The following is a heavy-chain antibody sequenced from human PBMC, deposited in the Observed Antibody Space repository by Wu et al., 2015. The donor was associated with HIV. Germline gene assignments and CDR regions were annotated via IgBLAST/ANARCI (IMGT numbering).Heavy chain of an antibody. J-gene: IGHJ2*01. Sequence: QVQLAQSETEMKKPGASLKVSCKASGYTFSAYDINWVRQAPGQGLEWVGWMNPNSGNTGYPQKFQGRVTMTRDTSISTAYMELSSLKSEDTAVYYCARAASFFYDKHGYYRNWYFDVWGRGSLVAVSS. V-gene: IGHV1-8*01. D-gene: IGHD3-22*01. CDR1: GYTFSAYD. CDR3: ARAASFFYDKHGYYRNWYFDV. CDR2: MNPNSGNT.